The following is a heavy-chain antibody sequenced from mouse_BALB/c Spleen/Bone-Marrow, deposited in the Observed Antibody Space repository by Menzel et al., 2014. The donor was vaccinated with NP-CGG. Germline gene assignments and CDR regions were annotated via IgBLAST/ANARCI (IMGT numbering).Heavy chain of an antibody. CDR3: ARLSYYGRFAY. Sequence: VQLKQSGGGLVQPGGSLKLSCAASGFDFSRYWMSWVRQAPGKGLEWIGEINPDSSTINYAPSLKDKFILSRDNAKNTLYLQMSKVRSDDTALYYCARLSYYGRFAYWGQRTLVTVSA. D-gene: IGHD1-1*01. V-gene: IGHV4-1*02. CDR1: GFDFSRYW. CDR2: INPDSSTI. J-gene: IGHJ3*01.